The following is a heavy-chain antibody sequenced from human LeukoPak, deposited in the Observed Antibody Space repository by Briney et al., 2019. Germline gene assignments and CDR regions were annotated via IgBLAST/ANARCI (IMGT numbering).Heavy chain of an antibody. V-gene: IGHV3-15*01. CDR1: GFTFSNAW. D-gene: IGHD1-26*01. Sequence: GGSLRLSCAASGFTFSNAWMSWVRQAPGKGLEWAGRIKSKTDGGTTDYAAPVKGRFTISRDDSKNTLYLQMNSLKTEDTAVYYCTIQVGATTFDYWGQGTLVTVSS. J-gene: IGHJ4*02. CDR2: IKSKTDGGTT. CDR3: TIQVGATTFDY.